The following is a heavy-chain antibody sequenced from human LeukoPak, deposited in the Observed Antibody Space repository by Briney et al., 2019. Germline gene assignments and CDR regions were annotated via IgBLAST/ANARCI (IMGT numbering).Heavy chain of an antibody. CDR2: ISGSGGST. CDR3: ANLGSYYNKFDY. CDR1: GFTFSSYA. Sequence: GGSLRLSCAASGFTFSSYAMSWVRQAPGKGLEWVSAISGSGGSTYYADSVKGRFTISRDNSKNTLYLQMNSLRAEDAAVYYCANLGSYYNKFDYWGQGTQVTVSS. V-gene: IGHV3-23*01. J-gene: IGHJ4*02. D-gene: IGHD3-10*01.